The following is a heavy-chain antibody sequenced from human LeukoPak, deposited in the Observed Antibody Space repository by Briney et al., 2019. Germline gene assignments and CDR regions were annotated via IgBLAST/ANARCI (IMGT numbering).Heavy chain of an antibody. CDR2: ISYDGSNK. CDR1: GFTFSSYA. J-gene: IGHJ5*02. Sequence: GGSLRLSCAASGFTFSSYAMHWVRQAPGKGLEWVAVISYDGSNKYYADSVKGRFTISRDNSKNTLYLQMNSLRAEDTAVYYCARDHVAYGSGKEGFDPWGQGTLVTVSS. D-gene: IGHD3-10*01. CDR3: ARDHVAYGSGKEGFDP. V-gene: IGHV3-30-3*01.